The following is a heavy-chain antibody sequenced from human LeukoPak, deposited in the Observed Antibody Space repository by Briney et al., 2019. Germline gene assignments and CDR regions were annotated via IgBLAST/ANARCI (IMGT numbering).Heavy chain of an antibody. Sequence: ASVKVSCKASGYTFTGYYMHWVRQAPGQGLEWMGWINPNSGGTNYAQKFQGRVTMTRDTSISTAYMELSRLRSDDTAVYYCARRFYLDYGEEWWFDPWGQGTLVTVSS. CDR1: GYTFTGYY. CDR2: INPNSGGT. CDR3: ARRFYLDYGEEWWFDP. J-gene: IGHJ5*02. V-gene: IGHV1-2*02. D-gene: IGHD4-17*01.